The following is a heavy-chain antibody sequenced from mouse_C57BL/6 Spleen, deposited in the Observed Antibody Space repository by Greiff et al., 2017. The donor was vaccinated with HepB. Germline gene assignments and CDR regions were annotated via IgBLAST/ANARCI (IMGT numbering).Heavy chain of an antibody. J-gene: IGHJ2*01. D-gene: IGHD2-4*01. Sequence: VQLQQSGAELVKPGASVKISCKASGYAFSSYWMNWVKQRPGKGLEWIGQIYPGDGDTNYNGKFKGKATLTADKSSSTAYMQLSSLTSEDSAVYFCARKDDYGGPFDYWGQGTTLTVSS. CDR2: IYPGDGDT. CDR3: ARKDDYGGPFDY. CDR1: GYAFSSYW. V-gene: IGHV1-80*01.